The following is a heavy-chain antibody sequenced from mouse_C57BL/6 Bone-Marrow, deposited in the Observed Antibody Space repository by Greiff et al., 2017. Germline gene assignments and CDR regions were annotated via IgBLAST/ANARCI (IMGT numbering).Heavy chain of an antibody. V-gene: IGHV1-55*01. CDR2: IYPGSGST. CDR3: ASDYYGSSFQYYFDY. Sequence: QVQLQQPGAELVKPGASVKMSCKASGYTFTSYWITWVKQRPGQGLEWIGDIYPGSGSTNYNEKFKSKATLTVDTSSSTAYMQLSSLTSEYSAVYYCASDYYGSSFQYYFDYWGQGTTLTIAS. CDR1: GYTFTSYW. D-gene: IGHD1-1*01. J-gene: IGHJ2*01.